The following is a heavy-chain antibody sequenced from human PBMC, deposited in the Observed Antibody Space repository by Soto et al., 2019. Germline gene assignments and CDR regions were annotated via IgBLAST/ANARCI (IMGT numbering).Heavy chain of an antibody. J-gene: IGHJ4*02. CDR2: IIPIFGTA. D-gene: IGHD3-9*01. CDR3: AKGDDILTGYLDY. CDR1: GGTFSSYA. Sequence: KASGGTFSSYAISWVRQAPGQGLEWMGGIIPIFGTANYAQKFQGRVTITADKSTSTAYMELSSLRSEDTAVYYCAKGDDILTGYLDYWGQGTLVTVSS. V-gene: IGHV1-69*06.